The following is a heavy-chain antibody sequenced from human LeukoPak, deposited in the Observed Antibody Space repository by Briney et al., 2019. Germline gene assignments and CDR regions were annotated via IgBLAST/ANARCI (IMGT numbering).Heavy chain of an antibody. D-gene: IGHD2-15*01. CDR2: INPAGSET. V-gene: IGHV3-7*01. CDR1: GFSFSAYW. J-gene: IGHJ4*02. CDR3: ARFGYVAAVDV. Sequence: GGSLRLSCAASGFSFSAYWVAWVRQAPGTGLEWVANINPAGSETYYVDPVKGRFSISRDNAKNLVYLQMNSLRAEDTAVYHCARFGYVAAVDVWGQGTPVTVSS.